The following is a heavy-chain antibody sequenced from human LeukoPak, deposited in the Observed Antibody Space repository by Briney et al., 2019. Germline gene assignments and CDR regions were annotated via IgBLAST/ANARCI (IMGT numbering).Heavy chain of an antibody. CDR1: GGSITSYY. J-gene: IGHJ4*02. V-gene: IGHV4-59*01. CDR2: IYYSGST. CDR3: ARGSSSLAFDY. D-gene: IGHD6-6*01. Sequence: SETLSLTCIVSGGSITSYYWSWIRQSPGKGLEWIGYIYYSGSTNYNPSLKSRVTISVDTSKNQFSLKLSSVTAADTAVYYCARGSSSLAFDYWGQGTLVTVSS.